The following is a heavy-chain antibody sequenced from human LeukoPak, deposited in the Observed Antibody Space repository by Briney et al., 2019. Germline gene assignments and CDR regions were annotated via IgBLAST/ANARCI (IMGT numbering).Heavy chain of an antibody. D-gene: IGHD4-23*01. CDR1: GFSFNNYA. CDR3: AKDWTTVVTPKGYYFDS. J-gene: IGHJ4*02. Sequence: GGSLRLSCAPPGFSFNNYAMSWVRQAPGKGLEWVSLISTTGGSTYYADSVKGRFTVSRDNSKNTLSLQMDSLRVEDTALYYCAKDWTTVVTPKGYYFDSWGQGTLVTVSS. CDR2: ISTTGGST. V-gene: IGHV3-23*01.